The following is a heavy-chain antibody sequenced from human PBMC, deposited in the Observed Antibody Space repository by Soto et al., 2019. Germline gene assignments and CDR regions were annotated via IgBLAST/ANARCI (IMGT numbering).Heavy chain of an antibody. CDR3: ARDRRAFDY. CDR2: IYHSGST. CDR1: GYSISSGYY. J-gene: IGHJ4*02. Sequence: KPSETLSLTCAVSGYSISSGYYWGWIRQPPGKGLEWIGSIYHSGSTYYNPSLKSRVTISVDTSKNQFSLKLSSVTAADTAVYYCARDRRAFDYWGQGTLVTVSS. V-gene: IGHV4-38-2*02.